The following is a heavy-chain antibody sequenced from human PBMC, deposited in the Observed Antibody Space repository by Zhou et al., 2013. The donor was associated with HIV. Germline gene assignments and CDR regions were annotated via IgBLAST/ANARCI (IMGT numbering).Heavy chain of an antibody. J-gene: IGHJ4*02. Sequence: QVQLVQSGAXVKKPGSSVKVSCKTSGDTFTNYDFTWVRRAPGQGLEWMGRIIPILNLTNYAQKFQGRLSITADKSTSTVYMDLSSLRSDDTAVYYCARVRDGYNSGEYYFDYWGQGTLVTVAS. CDR2: IIPILNLT. D-gene: IGHD5-12*01. CDR1: GDTFTNYD. CDR3: ARVRDGYNSGEYYFDY. V-gene: IGHV1-69*04.